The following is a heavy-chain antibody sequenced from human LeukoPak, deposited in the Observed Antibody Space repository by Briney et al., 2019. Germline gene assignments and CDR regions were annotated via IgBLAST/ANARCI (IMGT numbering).Heavy chain of an antibody. D-gene: IGHD6-13*01. J-gene: IGHJ4*02. CDR1: GYTFTSYG. Sequence: ASVKVSCKASGYTFTSYGISWVRQAPGQGLEWMGWMNPNSGNTGYAQKFQGRVTMTEDTSTDTAYMELSSLRSEDTAVYYCATSIAAAGLGDYWGQGTLVTVSS. CDR2: MNPNSGNT. V-gene: IGHV1-8*02. CDR3: ATSIAAAGLGDY.